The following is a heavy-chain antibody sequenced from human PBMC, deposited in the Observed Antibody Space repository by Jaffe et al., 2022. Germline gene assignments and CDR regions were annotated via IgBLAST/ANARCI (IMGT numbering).Heavy chain of an antibody. CDR2: IKPDGSER. Sequence: EVQQVESGGDLVQPGGSLRLSCATSGFTFSTYWMTWVRQAPGKGLEWVANIKPDGSERNYVDSVKGRFTISRDNAKNSLYLQMNSLRAEDTAVYYCARGGRAFDIRGQGTMVIVSS. CDR3: ARGGRAFDI. D-gene: IGHD3-10*01. V-gene: IGHV3-7*01. CDR1: GFTFSTYW. J-gene: IGHJ3*02.